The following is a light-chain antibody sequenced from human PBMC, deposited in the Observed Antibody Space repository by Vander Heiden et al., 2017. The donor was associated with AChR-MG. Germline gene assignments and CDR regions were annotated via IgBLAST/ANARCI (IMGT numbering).Light chain of an antibody. CDR1: QLGNKY. CDR2: QNT. V-gene: IGLV3-1*01. J-gene: IGLJ2*01. Sequence: SFDLTQPPSVSVSPGQTATIACSADQLGNKYVCWYQQKPGQSPVQVIYQNTNRPSGIPERFSGSKSATTATLTISGTQAIDESYYYCQAWKGPTVVFGGGTKLTVL. CDR3: QAWKGPTVV.